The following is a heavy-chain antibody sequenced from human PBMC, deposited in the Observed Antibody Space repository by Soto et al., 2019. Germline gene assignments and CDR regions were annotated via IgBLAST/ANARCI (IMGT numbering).Heavy chain of an antibody. V-gene: IGHV4-34*01. J-gene: IGHJ5*02. CDR3: ARGGYHIFVISFDP. CDR2: INHSGST. CDR1: GGSFSGYY. Sequence: SETLSLTCALYGGSFSGYYWSWIRQPPGKGLEWIGEINHSGSTNYNPSLKSRVTISVDTSKNQFSLKLSSVTAADTAVYYCARGGYHIFVISFDPWGQGTRFTVS. D-gene: IGHD3-9*01.